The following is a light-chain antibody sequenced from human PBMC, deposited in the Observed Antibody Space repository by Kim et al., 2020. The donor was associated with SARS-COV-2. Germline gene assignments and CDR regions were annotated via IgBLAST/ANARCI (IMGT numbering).Light chain of an antibody. J-gene: IGKJ1*01. V-gene: IGKV3-20*01. CDR1: QSVSSSY. Sequence: EIVLTQSPGTLSLSPGERATLSCRASQSVSSSYLAWYQQKPGQAPRLLIYGASTMATGIPDMFSGSGSGTDFTLTISILEPEDFAVYYCQHYGSSRTFGQGTTV. CDR2: GAS. CDR3: QHYGSSRT.